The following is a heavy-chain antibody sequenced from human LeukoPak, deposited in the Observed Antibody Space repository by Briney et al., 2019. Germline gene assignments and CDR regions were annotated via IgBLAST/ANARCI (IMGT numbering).Heavy chain of an antibody. V-gene: IGHV3-48*04. Sequence: GGSLRLSCAASGFTFSSYGMNWVRQAPGKGLEWVSYISSSGSSIYYADSVKGRFTISRDNAKNSLYLQMNSLRAEDTAVYYCAHYDRKVAGGKSFDYWGQGTLVTVSS. D-gene: IGHD3-22*01. CDR1: GFTFSSYG. CDR3: AHYDRKVAGGKSFDY. J-gene: IGHJ4*02. CDR2: ISSSGSSI.